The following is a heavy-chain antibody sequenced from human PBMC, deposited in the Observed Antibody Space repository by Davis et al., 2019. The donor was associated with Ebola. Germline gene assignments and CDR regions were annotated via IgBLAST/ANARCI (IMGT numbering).Heavy chain of an antibody. CDR2: ISHHNGYP. CDR3: ARTTKTNIEDSGLGYNSFDS. Sequence: MPSETLSLTCAVYGGSFSDYFWSWIRQPPEKGLEWIGEISHHNGYPNYNPSLRSRVAISVDSSKNQFSLEINSVTAADTATYYCARTTKTNIEDSGLGYNSFDSWGQGVLVSVSS. CDR1: GGSFSDYF. J-gene: IGHJ5*01. V-gene: IGHV4-34*01. D-gene: IGHD4-17*01.